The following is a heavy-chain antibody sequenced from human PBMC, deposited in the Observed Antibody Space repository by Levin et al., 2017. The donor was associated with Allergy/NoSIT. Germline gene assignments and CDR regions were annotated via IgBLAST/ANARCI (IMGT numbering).Heavy chain of an antibody. CDR2: IKQDGSEK. CDR3: ARDLWGAVGGKDGFDY. J-gene: IGHJ4*02. CDR1: GFTFSNYW. D-gene: IGHD6-19*01. Sequence: GGSLRLSCAASGFTFSNYWMSWVRQAPGKGLEWVANIKQDGSEKKYVDSVKGRFTISRDNAKNSVYLQVNGLRAEDTALYYCARDLWGAVGGKDGFDYWGQGTLLTVSS. V-gene: IGHV3-7*01.